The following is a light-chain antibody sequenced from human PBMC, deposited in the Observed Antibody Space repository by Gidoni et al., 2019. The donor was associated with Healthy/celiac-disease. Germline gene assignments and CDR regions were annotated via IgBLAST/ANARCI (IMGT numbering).Light chain of an antibody. J-gene: IGKJ4*01. Sequence: DIQMTQSPSSLSASVGDSVTITCRASQSISSYLNWYQQKPGKAPKLLIYAASSLQSGVPSRFSGSGSATDFTLTISSLQPEDFATYYCQQSYSRLTFGGGTKVEIK. CDR2: AAS. CDR3: QQSYSRLT. V-gene: IGKV1-39*01. CDR1: QSISSY.